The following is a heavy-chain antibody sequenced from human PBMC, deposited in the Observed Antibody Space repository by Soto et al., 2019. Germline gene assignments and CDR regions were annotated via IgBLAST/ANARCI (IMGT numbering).Heavy chain of an antibody. CDR2: LYYGGSA. J-gene: IGHJ4*02. CDR1: GGSIRSYY. D-gene: IGHD3-3*01. Sequence: QVQLQESGPGLVKSSETLSLTCTVSGGSIRSYYWTWIRRPPGRGLEWIGHLYYGGSANYNPSLKSRVTISMDTSKNQFSLRLTSVTAADTAVYYCAGEGALATFGVIWGQGTRVTVSS. V-gene: IGHV4-59*01. CDR3: AGEGALATFGVI.